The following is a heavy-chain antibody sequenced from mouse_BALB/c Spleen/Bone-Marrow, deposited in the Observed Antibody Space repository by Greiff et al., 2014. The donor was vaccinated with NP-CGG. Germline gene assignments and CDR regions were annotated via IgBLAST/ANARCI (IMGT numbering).Heavy chain of an antibody. Sequence: VQLQQSGGGLVQPGGSRKLSCAASGFTFSSFGIHWVRQAPEKGLEWVAYISSDSSTIYYADTVKGRLTISRDNPKNTLFLQMTSLRSEDTAMYYCARSNYVGYYAMDYWGQGTSVTVSS. CDR1: GFTFSSFG. CDR3: ARSNYVGYYAMDY. J-gene: IGHJ4*01. CDR2: ISSDSSTI. D-gene: IGHD1-1*01. V-gene: IGHV5-17*02.